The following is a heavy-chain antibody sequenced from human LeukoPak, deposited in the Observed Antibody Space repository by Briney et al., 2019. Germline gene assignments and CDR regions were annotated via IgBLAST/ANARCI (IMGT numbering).Heavy chain of an antibody. D-gene: IGHD2-2*01. V-gene: IGHV1-69*13. Sequence: ASVKVSCKASGGTFSSYAISWVRQAPGQGLERMGGIIPIFGTANYAQKFQGRVTITADESTSTAYMELSSLRSEDTAVYYCARPRSSTSPQYYYFDYWGQGTLVTVSS. CDR1: GGTFSSYA. CDR2: IIPIFGTA. J-gene: IGHJ4*02. CDR3: ARPRSSTSPQYYYFDY.